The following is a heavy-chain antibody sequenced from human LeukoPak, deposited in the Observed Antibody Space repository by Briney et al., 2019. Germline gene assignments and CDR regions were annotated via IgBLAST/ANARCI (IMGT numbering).Heavy chain of an antibody. D-gene: IGHD6-6*01. CDR2: INWNGGST. CDR3: AKLGTGSISSSSGFDY. Sequence: GGSLRLSCAASGFTFDDYGMSWVRQAPEKGLEWVSGINWNGGSTGYADSVKGRFTISRDNAKNSLYLQMNSLRAEDTAVYYCAKLGTGSISSSSGFDYWGQGTLVTVSS. V-gene: IGHV3-20*04. CDR1: GFTFDDYG. J-gene: IGHJ4*02.